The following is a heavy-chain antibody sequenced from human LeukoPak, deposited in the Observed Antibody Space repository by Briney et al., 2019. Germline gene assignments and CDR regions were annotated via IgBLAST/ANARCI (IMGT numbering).Heavy chain of an antibody. CDR3: ARDHEDPYYFDY. J-gene: IGHJ4*02. CDR2: IYYSGST. V-gene: IGHV4-59*01. CDR1: GGSISSYY. Sequence: SETLSLTCTVSGGSISSYYWSWIRQPPGKGLEWIGYIYYSGSTNYNPSLKSRVTISVDTSKNQFSLKLSSVTAADTAVYYCARDHEDPYYFDYWGQGTQVTVSS.